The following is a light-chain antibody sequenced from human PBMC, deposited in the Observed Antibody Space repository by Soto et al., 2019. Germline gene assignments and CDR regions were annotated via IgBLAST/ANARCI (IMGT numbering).Light chain of an antibody. CDR2: EVS. CDR1: TSDVGGYGY. V-gene: IGLV2-14*01. Sequence: QSALTQPASVSGSPGQSITISCTGTTSDVGGYGYVSWYQQHPGKAPKLLIYEVSNRPSGISNRFSGSKSDNTASLTISGLQDEEEADYYCSSFKTSSTRVFGTGTKVTV. CDR3: SSFKTSSTRV. J-gene: IGLJ1*01.